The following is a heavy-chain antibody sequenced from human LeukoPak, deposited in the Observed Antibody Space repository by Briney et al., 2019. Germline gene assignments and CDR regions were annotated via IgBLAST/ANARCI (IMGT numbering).Heavy chain of an antibody. D-gene: IGHD2-2*01. J-gene: IGHJ6*03. Sequence: GGSLRLSCAASGFTFSSYSMNWVRQAPGKGLEWVSSISSSSSYIYYADSVKGRFTISRDNAKNSPYLQMNSLRAEDTAVYYCARDVHCSSTSCYPNYYYYYMDVWGKGTTVTVSS. CDR2: ISSSSSYI. V-gene: IGHV3-21*01. CDR3: ARDVHCSSTSCYPNYYYYYMDV. CDR1: GFTFSSYS.